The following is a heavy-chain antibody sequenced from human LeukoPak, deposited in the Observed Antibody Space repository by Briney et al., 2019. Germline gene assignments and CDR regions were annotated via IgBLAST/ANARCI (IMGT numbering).Heavy chain of an antibody. V-gene: IGHV3-43*02. CDR2: ISGDGGST. CDR3: ARESETSGWYDY. D-gene: IGHD6-19*01. J-gene: IGHJ4*02. CDR1: GFIFDNDA. Sequence: GGSLRLSCAAPGFIFDNDAIHWVRQAPGKGLEWVSLISGDGGSTFYADSVRGRFTISRDNTRKSLSLQMSSLRSEDTALYYCARESETSGWYDYWGQGTLVTVSS.